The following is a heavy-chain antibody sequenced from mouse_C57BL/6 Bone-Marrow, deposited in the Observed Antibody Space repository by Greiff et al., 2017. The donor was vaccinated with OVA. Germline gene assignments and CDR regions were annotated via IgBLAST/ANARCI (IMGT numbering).Heavy chain of an antibody. CDR2: IDPETGGT. Sequence: QVQLQQSGAELVRPGASVTLSCKASGYTFTDYEMHWVKQTPVLGLEWIGAIDPETGGTAYNQKFKGKAILTADKSSSTAYMELRSLTSEDSAVYYCTRGGYLPWFAYWGQGTLVTVSA. CDR1: GYTFTDYE. CDR3: TRGGYLPWFAY. J-gene: IGHJ3*01. D-gene: IGHD2-2*01. V-gene: IGHV1-15*01.